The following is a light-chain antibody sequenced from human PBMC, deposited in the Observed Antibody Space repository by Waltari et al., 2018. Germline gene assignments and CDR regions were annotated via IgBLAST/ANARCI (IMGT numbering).Light chain of an antibody. CDR2: DTR. J-gene: IGLJ3*02. CDR1: TGADPRYHY. CDR3: LVSYSDSWM. V-gene: IGLV7-46*01. Sequence: QAVVTQEPSLTVSPGGTVTLTCGSSTGADPRYHYPSWFQQKPGHVHRTLIYDTRNKQSWTPARFSASLLGGKAAMTLAGARPEDEAEYFCLVSYSDSWMFGGGTRLTVL.